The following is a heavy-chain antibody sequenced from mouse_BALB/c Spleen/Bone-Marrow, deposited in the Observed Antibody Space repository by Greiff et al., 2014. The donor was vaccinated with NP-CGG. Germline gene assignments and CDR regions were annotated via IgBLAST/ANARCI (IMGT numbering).Heavy chain of an antibody. Sequence: LVESGPELVKPGASVRISCKASGYTFTSYYIHWVKQRPGQGLEWIEWIYPGNVNTKYNEKFKGKATLTADKSSSTAYMQLSSLTSEDSAVYFCARDTMDYWGQGTSVTVSS. V-gene: IGHV1S56*01. CDR1: GYTFTSYY. CDR3: ARDTMDY. CDR2: IYPGNVNT. J-gene: IGHJ4*01.